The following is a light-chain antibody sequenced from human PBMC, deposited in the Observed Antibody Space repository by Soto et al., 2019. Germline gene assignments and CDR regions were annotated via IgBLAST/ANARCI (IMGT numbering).Light chain of an antibody. CDR3: QQRSNWPRRT. V-gene: IGKV3-11*01. CDR1: QSVSSY. CDR2: SAS. Sequence: EIVLPQSTATLSLFPGERATLSCRARQSVSSYLAWYQQKPGQAPRLLLYSASNRATGIPARFSVSGSGTDFTLTISSVEPEDFAVYYCQQRSNWPRRTFGQGTRLEIK. J-gene: IGKJ5*01.